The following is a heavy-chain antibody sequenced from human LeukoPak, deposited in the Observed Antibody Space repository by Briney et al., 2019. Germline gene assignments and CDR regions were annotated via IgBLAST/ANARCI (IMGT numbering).Heavy chain of an antibody. CDR1: GFTLSSYS. V-gene: IGHV3-48*04. CDR3: ARGQQQLVL. Sequence: GGSLRLSCAASGFTLSSYSMNWVRQAPGKGLEWVSYISSTGSTIYYADSVKGRFTISRDNAKNSLYLQMNSLRAEDTAVYYWARGQQQLVLWGQGTLVTVSS. J-gene: IGHJ4*02. D-gene: IGHD6-13*01. CDR2: ISSTGSTI.